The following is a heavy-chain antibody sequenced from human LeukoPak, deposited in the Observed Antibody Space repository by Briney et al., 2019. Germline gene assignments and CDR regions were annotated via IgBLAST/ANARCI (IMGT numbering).Heavy chain of an antibody. CDR3: ARGASSWGYFDY. CDR1: GGSFSGYY. V-gene: IGHV4-34*01. D-gene: IGHD6-13*01. CDR2: INHSGST. J-gene: IGHJ4*02. Sequence: SETLSLTCAVYGGSFSGYYWSWIRQPPGKGLEWIGEINHSGSTNYNPSLKSRVTISVDTSKNQFSLQLNSVTPEDTAVYYCARGASSWGYFDYWGQGTLVTVSS.